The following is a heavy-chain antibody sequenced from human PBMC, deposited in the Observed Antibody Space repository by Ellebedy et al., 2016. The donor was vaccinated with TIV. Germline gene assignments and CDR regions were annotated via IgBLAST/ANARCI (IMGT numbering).Heavy chain of an antibody. J-gene: IGHJ4*02. Sequence: LRLSCTVFGGPINSGAYYWSWIRQPPGKGLEWIGYIYSSGNTYYNPSLKSRVTISLDTSKNQFSLKLSSVTAADSAVYYCARAVDTAIVTNYWGQGTLVIVSS. CDR1: GGPINSGAYY. D-gene: IGHD5-18*01. CDR2: IYSSGNT. V-gene: IGHV4-30-4*01. CDR3: ARAVDTAIVTNY.